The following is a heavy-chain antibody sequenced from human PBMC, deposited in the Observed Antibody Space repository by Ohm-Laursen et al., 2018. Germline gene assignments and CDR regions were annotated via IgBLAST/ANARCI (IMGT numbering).Heavy chain of an antibody. V-gene: IGHV3-21*01. Sequence: SLRLSCTASGFTFSSYSMNWVRQAPGKGLEWVSSISSSSSYIYYADSVKGRFTIPRDNAKNSLYLQMNSLRAEDTAVYYCARAPRYYYPTVTTGRYYYYGMDVWGQGTTVTVSS. CDR3: ARAPRYYYPTVTTGRYYYYGMDV. J-gene: IGHJ6*02. D-gene: IGHD4-17*01. CDR2: ISSSSSYI. CDR1: GFTFSSYS.